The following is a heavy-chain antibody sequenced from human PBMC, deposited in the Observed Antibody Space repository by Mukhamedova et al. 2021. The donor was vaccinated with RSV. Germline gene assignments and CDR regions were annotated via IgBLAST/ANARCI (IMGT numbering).Heavy chain of an antibody. V-gene: IGHV3-20*03. Sequence: GSTGYADSVKGRFTISRDNAKNSLYLQMNSLRAEDTALYYCARIQGLFGPNYYYYYYYMDVWGKGTTVTVSS. J-gene: IGHJ6*03. D-gene: IGHD3-22*01. CDR2: GST. CDR3: ARIQGLFGPNYYYYYYYMDV.